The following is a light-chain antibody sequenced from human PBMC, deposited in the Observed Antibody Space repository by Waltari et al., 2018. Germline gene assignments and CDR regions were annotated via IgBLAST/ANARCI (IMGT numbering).Light chain of an antibody. Sequence: QSVLTQPPSASGTPGQRVTISCSGSSSNIGSNTVNWYKQLPGTAPKLLIYSNNQRPSGVPDRFSGSKSGTSASLAISGLQSEDEADYYCAAWDDSLNGPGYVFGTGTKVTVL. V-gene: IGLV1-44*01. J-gene: IGLJ1*01. CDR1: SSNIGSNT. CDR3: AAWDDSLNGPGYV. CDR2: SNN.